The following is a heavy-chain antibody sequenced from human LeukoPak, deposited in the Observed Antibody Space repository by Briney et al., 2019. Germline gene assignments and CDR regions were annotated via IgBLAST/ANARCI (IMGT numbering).Heavy chain of an antibody. V-gene: IGHV3-30*02. CDR2: IRYDGSNK. D-gene: IGHD1-26*01. CDR1: GFTFSSYG. CDR3: AKGMVGATLDY. Sequence: PGGSLRFSCAASGFTFSSYGMHWVRQAPGKGLEWVAFIRYDGSNKDYADSVKGRFTISRDNSKNTLYLQMNSLRAEDTAVYYCAKGMVGATLDYWGQGTLVTVSS. J-gene: IGHJ4*02.